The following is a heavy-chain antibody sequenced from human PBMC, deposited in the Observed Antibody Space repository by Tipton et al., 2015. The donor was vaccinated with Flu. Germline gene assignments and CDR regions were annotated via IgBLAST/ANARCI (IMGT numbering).Heavy chain of an antibody. CDR1: GDSMRSYY. V-gene: IGHV4-4*07. D-gene: IGHD3-10*01. CDR3: ARGSGSGTYVIFDY. CDR2: IYTSGST. J-gene: IGHJ4*02. Sequence: TLSLTCTVSGDSMRSYYWSWIRQPAGKGLEWIGRIYTSGSTYYNPSLKSRVIMSIDTSKDQFSLKLSSVTAADTAVYYCARGSGSGTYVIFDYWGQGTLVTVSS.